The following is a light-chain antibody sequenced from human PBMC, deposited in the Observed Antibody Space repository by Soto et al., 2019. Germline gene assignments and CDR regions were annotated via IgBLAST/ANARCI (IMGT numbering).Light chain of an antibody. CDR3: QQYGSSPLT. CDR1: QSVSSSY. J-gene: IGKJ3*01. Sequence: EIVLTQSPGTLSLSPGERATLSCRASQSVSSSYLAWYQQKPGQAPRLIIYGASSRATGIQDRFSGSGSGTYFTITSSRMEPEDFAVYYWQQYGSSPLTFGPGTKVDSK. V-gene: IGKV3-20*01. CDR2: GAS.